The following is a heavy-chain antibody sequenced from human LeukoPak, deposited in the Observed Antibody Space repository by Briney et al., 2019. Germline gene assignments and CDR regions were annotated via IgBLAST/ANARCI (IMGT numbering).Heavy chain of an antibody. J-gene: IGHJ3*02. V-gene: IGHV1-8*02. D-gene: IGHD3-10*01. CDR1: GYTFTSYG. CDR3: AGYGSGSYYPDAFDI. Sequence: ASVTVSCKASGYTFTSYGISWVRQAPGQGLEWMGWMNPNSGNTDYAQKFQGRVTITRNTSISTAYMELSSLRSEDTAVYYCAGYGSGSYYPDAFDIWGQGTMVTVSS. CDR2: MNPNSGNT.